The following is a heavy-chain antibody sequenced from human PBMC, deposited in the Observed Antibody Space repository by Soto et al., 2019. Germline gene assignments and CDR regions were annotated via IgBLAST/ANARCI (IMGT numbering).Heavy chain of an antibody. CDR2: IYPGDSDT. D-gene: IGHD2-2*01. Sequence: GESLKISCTGVGYSFTSYWIGWARQMPGKGLEWMGIIYPGDSDTRYSPSFQGQVTISADKSITTAYLQWSSLKASDTAMYYCARGYCTTTICDPWFDPWGQGXLVTVYS. CDR3: ARGYCTTTICDPWFDP. J-gene: IGHJ5*02. CDR1: GYSFTSYW. V-gene: IGHV5-51*01.